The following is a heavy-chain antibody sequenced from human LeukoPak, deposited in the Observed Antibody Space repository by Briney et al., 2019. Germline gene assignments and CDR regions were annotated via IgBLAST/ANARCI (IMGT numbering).Heavy chain of an antibody. J-gene: IGHJ4*02. V-gene: IGHV1-3*03. CDR3: ARGYSYGYVDY. CDR2: INAGNGNT. CDR1: GYTFTGYY. D-gene: IGHD5-18*01. Sequence: ASVKVSCKASGYTFTGYYMHWVRQAPGQGLEWMGWINAGNGNTKYSQEFQGRVTITRDTSASTAYMELSSLRSEDMAVYYCARGYSYGYVDYWGQGTLVTVSS.